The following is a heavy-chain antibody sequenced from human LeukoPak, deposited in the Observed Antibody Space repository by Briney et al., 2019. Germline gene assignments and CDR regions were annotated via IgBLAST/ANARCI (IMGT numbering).Heavy chain of an antibody. V-gene: IGHV3-21*01. Sequence: GGSLRLSCAASGFTFNYYNMNWVRQAPGKALEWVSSITSSGAHIFYADSVRGRFTISRDNAKDSLYLQMNSLGPEDTAVYYCARDPYSGNYGNYYYYYMDVWGKGTTVTISS. J-gene: IGHJ6*03. CDR1: GFTFNYYN. CDR3: ARDPYSGNYGNYYYYYMDV. CDR2: ITSSGAHI. D-gene: IGHD1-26*01.